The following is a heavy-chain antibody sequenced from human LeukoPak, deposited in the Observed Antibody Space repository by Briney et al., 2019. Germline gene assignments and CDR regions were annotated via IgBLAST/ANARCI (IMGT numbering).Heavy chain of an antibody. Sequence: SQTLSLTCTVSGGSISSGGYHWSWIRQHPGKGLEWIGYIYYSGSTYYNPSLKSRVTISVDTSKNQFSLKLSSVTAADTAVYYCARRAVVVAATALDPWGQGTLVTVSS. J-gene: IGHJ5*02. D-gene: IGHD2-15*01. CDR2: IYYSGST. CDR3: ARRAVVVAATALDP. V-gene: IGHV4-31*03. CDR1: GGSISSGGYH.